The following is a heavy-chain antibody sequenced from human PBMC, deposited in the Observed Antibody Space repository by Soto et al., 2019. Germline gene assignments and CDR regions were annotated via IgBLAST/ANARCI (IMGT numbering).Heavy chain of an antibody. V-gene: IGHV4-39*01. Sequence: SETLSLTCTVSGGPISSSSYYWGWIRQPPGKGLEWIGSIYYSGSTYYNPSLKSRVTISVDTSKNQFSLKLSSVTAADTAVYYCARQLAVAGLYYFDYWGQGTLVTVSS. CDR3: ARQLAVAGLYYFDY. D-gene: IGHD6-19*01. CDR1: GGPISSSSYY. J-gene: IGHJ4*02. CDR2: IYYSGST.